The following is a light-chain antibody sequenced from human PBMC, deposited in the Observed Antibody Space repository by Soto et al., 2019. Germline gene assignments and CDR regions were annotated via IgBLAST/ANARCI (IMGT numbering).Light chain of an antibody. V-gene: IGLV1-51*01. CDR2: DND. CDR1: SSNIGHNY. CDR3: ATWDTGLSAGV. Sequence: QSVLTQPPSVSAAPGQKVTISCSGSSSNIGHNYVFWYQQLPGTAPKLLISDNDKRPSGIPDRFSGSRSGTSATLGISGLQTEDEADYYCATWDTGLSAGVFGTGTKVTVL. J-gene: IGLJ1*01.